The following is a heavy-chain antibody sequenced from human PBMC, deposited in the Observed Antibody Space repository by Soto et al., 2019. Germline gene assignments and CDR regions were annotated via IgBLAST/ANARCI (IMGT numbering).Heavy chain of an antibody. CDR3: GRGKRPMVCRRRAYYYYMDV. J-gene: IGHJ6*03. Sequence: ASVKVSCKASGYTFTSYDINWVRQATGRGLEWMGWMNPNSGNTGYAQKFQGRVTMTRNTSISTAYMELSSLRSEDTAVYYCGRGKRPMVCRRRAYYYYMDVWGKGTTVTVSS. V-gene: IGHV1-8*01. D-gene: IGHD2-8*01. CDR2: MNPNSGNT. CDR1: GYTFTSYD.